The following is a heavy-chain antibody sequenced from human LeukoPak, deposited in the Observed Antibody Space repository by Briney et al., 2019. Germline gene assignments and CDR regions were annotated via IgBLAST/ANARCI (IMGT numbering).Heavy chain of an antibody. J-gene: IGHJ1*01. Sequence: GASVRVSCKASGYTFTSYYMHWVRQAPGQGLEWMGIINPSGGSTSYAQKFQGRVTMARDMSTSTVYMELSSLRSEDTAVYYCARGHYSLGFYFQHWGQGTLVTVSS. D-gene: IGHD6-13*01. CDR1: GYTFTSYY. V-gene: IGHV1-46*01. CDR2: INPSGGST. CDR3: ARGHYSLGFYFQH.